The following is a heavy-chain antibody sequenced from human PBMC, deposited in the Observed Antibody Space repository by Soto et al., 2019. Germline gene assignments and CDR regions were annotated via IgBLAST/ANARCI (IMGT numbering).Heavy chain of an antibody. CDR1: GFTFSNYD. Sequence: EVQLVESGGGLVQPGGSLRLSCEASGFTFSNYDMHWVRQGTGKGLEWVSGISAAGDPDYADSVEGRFTISRENAQNSFFLQMNSLRVGDTAVYYCARTDRVFYGLDVWGQWTTVLVSS. J-gene: IGHJ6*02. CDR3: ARTDRVFYGLDV. CDR2: ISAAGDP. V-gene: IGHV3-13*05.